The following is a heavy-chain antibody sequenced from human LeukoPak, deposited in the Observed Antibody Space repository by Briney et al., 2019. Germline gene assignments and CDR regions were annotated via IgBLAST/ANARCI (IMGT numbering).Heavy chain of an antibody. CDR2: IYYSGTT. Sequence: SETLSLTCTVSGGSISSSDYFWDWIRQPPGKGLEWIGTIYYSGTTYYNPSLMSRVTISVDTSRNQFSLKLSSVTAADTAVYYCATISKLVPTPYDMDVWGKGTTVTVSS. CDR3: ATISKLVPTPYDMDV. J-gene: IGHJ6*03. V-gene: IGHV4-39*01. CDR1: GGSISSSDYF. D-gene: IGHD2-15*01.